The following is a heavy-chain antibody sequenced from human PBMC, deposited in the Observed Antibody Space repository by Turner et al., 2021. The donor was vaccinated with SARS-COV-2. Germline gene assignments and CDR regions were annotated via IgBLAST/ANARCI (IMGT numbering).Heavy chain of an antibody. CDR3: AGSGGWLLDL. Sequence: EVLLVETGGDLVPPGASLLLSCAASGFTLSNYWMSWVRQAPGKGLEWVANIRQDGSEKEYVDSVKGRFTISRDNAKNSLYLQMSSLRVEDTAVYYCAGSGGWLLDLWGQGTLVTVSS. D-gene: IGHD6-19*01. CDR1: GFTLSNYW. V-gene: IGHV3-7*03. CDR2: IRQDGSEK. J-gene: IGHJ4*02.